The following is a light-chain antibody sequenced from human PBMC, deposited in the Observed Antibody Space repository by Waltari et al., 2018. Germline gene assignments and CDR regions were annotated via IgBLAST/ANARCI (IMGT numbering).Light chain of an antibody. CDR3: AVWDDSLNGVV. J-gene: IGLJ2*01. V-gene: IGLV1-36*01. Sequence: QSVLTQPPSVSEAPRKRVTISCSGSSSNIRNNAGNWYQQLPGQAPKLLNYVDSLVPSGVSDRFSGSKSGTSASLAISELQSEDEANYYCAVWDDSLNGVVFGGGTKLTVL. CDR2: VDS. CDR1: SSNIRNNA.